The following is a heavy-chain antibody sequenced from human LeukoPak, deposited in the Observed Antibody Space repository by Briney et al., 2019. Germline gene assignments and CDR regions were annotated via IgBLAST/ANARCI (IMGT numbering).Heavy chain of an antibody. Sequence: SETLSLTCIVSRGSISTNTYYWGWLRLPPGKGLEWIGEIHQRGMTYYNPSVRSRVTISVDTSKNQFSLRLTSVTAADTAVYYCARVTYNGYQHFDYWGQG. J-gene: IGHJ4*02. CDR1: RGSISTNTYY. CDR3: ARVTYNGYQHFDY. D-gene: IGHD3-10*01. V-gene: IGHV4-39*07. CDR2: IHQRGMT.